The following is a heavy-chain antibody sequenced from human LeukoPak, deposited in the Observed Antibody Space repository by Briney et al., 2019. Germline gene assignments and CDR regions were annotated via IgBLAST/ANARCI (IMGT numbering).Heavy chain of an antibody. J-gene: IGHJ4*02. Sequence: GVSLRLSCAASGFTFSSYGMHWVRQAPGKGPEWVAVISYHGSNKYYADSVKGRFTISRDNSKNTLYLQMNSLRAEDTAMYYCAKGHSSGWYYFDYWGQGTLVTVSS. CDR2: ISYHGSNK. CDR1: GFTFSSYG. CDR3: AKGHSSGWYYFDY. D-gene: IGHD6-19*01. V-gene: IGHV3-30*18.